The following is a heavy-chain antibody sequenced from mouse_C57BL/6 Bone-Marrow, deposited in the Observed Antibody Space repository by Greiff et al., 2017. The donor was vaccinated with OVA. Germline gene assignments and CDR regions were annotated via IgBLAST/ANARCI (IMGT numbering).Heavy chain of an antibody. CDR3: ARYKETGLFDD. Sequence: DVMLVESGGGLVQPGGSLSLSCAASGFTFTDYYMSWVRQPPGKALEWLGFIRNKANGYTTEYSASVKGRFTISRDNSQSILYLQMNALRAEDSATYYCARYKETGLFDDWGQGTTLTVSS. J-gene: IGHJ2*01. V-gene: IGHV7-3*01. CDR2: IRNKANGYTT. D-gene: IGHD3-1*01. CDR1: GFTFTDYY.